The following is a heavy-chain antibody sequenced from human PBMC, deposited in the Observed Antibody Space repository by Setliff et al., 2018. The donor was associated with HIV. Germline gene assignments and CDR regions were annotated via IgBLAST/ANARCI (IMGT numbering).Heavy chain of an antibody. CDR1: GVSISSGYY. J-gene: IGHJ4*02. CDR2: IYHSGTT. CDR3: ARASYSGSGSYYRVEGGFDY. D-gene: IGHD3-10*01. V-gene: IGHV4-38-2*02. Sequence: PSETLSLTCSVSGVSISSGYYWGWIRQPPGKGLEWVGSIYHSGTTYYNPSLKSRVTMSVDTSKNQFSLKLSSVTAADTAVYYCARASYSGSGSYYRVEGGFDYWGQGTLVTVSS.